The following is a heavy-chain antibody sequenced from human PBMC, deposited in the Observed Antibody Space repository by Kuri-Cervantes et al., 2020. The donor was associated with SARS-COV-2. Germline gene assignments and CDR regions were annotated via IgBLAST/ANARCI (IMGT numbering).Heavy chain of an antibody. J-gene: IGHJ4*02. V-gene: IGHV1-46*01. Sequence: ASVKVSCKASGYTFTSNFMHWVRQATGQGLEWMGVIDPIYGSTTAAQKFQGRVTMTRDRSTSTVYMELSSLRSEDTAVYYCARRSSDYYWAMDYWGQRTLVTVSS. CDR3: ARRSSDYYWAMDY. CDR2: IDPIYGST. CDR1: GYTFTSNF. D-gene: IGHD3-22*01.